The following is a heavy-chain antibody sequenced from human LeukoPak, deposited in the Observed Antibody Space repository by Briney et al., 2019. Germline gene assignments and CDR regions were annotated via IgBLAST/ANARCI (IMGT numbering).Heavy chain of an antibody. Sequence: ASVKVPCKASGYTFTDYYIHWVRQAPGQGPEWMGRINPNSGGTDSAQKFQGRVTMTRDTSITTAYMELSRLTSDDTAVYYCARVAYGNNATPFDHWGQGTLVIVSS. CDR2: INPNSGGT. CDR3: ARVAYGNNATPFDH. CDR1: GYTFTDYY. D-gene: IGHD4-11*01. J-gene: IGHJ4*02. V-gene: IGHV1-2*06.